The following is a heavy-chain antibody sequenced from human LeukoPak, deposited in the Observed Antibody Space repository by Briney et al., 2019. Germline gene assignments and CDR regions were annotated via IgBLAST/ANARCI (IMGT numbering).Heavy chain of an antibody. D-gene: IGHD3-9*01. J-gene: IGHJ4*02. V-gene: IGHV1/OR15-1*02. Sequence: GASVKVSCKASGYIFTDYYMHWVRQAPGQELGWMGRINPNSGGTNYAQKFQGRVTMTRDTSISTAYAELSSLRSEDTATYYCARDKGRGYFDWLRRVTRANYFDYWGQGTLVTVSS. CDR2: INPNSGGT. CDR3: ARDKGRGYFDWLRRVTRANYFDY. CDR1: GYIFTDYY.